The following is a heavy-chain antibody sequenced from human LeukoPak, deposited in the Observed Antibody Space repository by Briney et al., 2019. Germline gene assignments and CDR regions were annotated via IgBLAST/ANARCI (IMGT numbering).Heavy chain of an antibody. V-gene: IGHV3-7*03. D-gene: IGHD2-21*02. Sequence: GGSLRLSCAASGFTFSSSWMSWVRQAPGKGLEWVANIKPDGCEKFHVDSVKGRFTISRDNSKSSLSLQMNSLRAEDTAVYYCARYGLTAALDFWGQGTLVTVSS. CDR2: IKPDGCEK. CDR1: GFTFSSSW. CDR3: ARYGLTAALDF. J-gene: IGHJ4*02.